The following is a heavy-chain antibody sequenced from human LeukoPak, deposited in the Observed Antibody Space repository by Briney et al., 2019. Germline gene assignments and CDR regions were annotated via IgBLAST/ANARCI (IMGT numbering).Heavy chain of an antibody. V-gene: IGHV3-23*01. CDR1: RFTFSSYA. CDR3: AKDLGGSGNYYWSAFDF. CDR2: ISGSGIST. J-gene: IGHJ3*01. D-gene: IGHD3-10*01. Sequence: GGSLRLSCAASRFTFSSYAMSWVRQAPGKGLEWISIISGSGISTYYADSVKGRFTVSRDNSENTLYLQMSSLRAEDTAIYYCAKDLGGSGNYYWSAFDFWGQGTMVTVSS.